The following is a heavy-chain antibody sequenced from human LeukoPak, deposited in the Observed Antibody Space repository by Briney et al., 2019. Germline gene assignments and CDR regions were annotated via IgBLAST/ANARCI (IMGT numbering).Heavy chain of an antibody. CDR2: ISYDGRSK. J-gene: IGHJ4*02. D-gene: IGHD5-18*01. V-gene: IGHV3-30*03. Sequence: GGSLRLSCATSGFTFGTYGMHWVRQAPGKGPEWVAVISYDGRSKFYVDSVKGRFTISRDNSENTLYLQMNSLRTEDTAVYYCVRDPPRDTAMVWKYWGQGTLVTVSS. CDR3: VRDPPRDTAMVWKY. CDR1: GFTFGTYG.